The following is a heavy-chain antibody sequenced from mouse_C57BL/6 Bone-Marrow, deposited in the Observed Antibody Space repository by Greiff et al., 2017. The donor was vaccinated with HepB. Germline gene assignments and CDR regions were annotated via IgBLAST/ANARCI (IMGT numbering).Heavy chain of an antibody. D-gene: IGHD2-4*01. V-gene: IGHV1-69*01. CDR1: GYTFTSYW. Sequence: QVQLQQPGAELVMPGASVKLSCKASGYTFTSYWMHWVKQRPGQGLEWIGEIDPSDSYTNYNQKFKGKSTLTVDKSSSTAYMQLSSLTSEDSAVYYCARGNYDYEQVWAWFAYWGQGTLVTVSA. J-gene: IGHJ3*01. CDR3: ARGNYDYEQVWAWFAY. CDR2: IDPSDSYT.